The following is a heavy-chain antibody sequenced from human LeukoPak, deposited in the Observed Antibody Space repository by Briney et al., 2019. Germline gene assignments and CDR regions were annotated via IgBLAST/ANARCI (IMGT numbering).Heavy chain of an antibody. CDR2: INHSGST. J-gene: IGHJ6*03. Sequence: SETLSLTCAVYGGSFSGYYWSWIRQPPGKGLEWIGEINHSGSTNYNPSLKSRVTISVDTSKNQFSLKLSSVTAADTAVYYCAGRPVHYYGSGSYYNDVYYYYMDVWGKGTTVTVSS. V-gene: IGHV4-34*01. CDR3: AGRPVHYYGSGSYYNDVYYYYMDV. CDR1: GGSFSGYY. D-gene: IGHD3-10*01.